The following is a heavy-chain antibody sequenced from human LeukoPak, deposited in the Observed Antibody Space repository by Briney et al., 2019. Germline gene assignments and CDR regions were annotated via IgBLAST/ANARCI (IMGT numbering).Heavy chain of an antibody. CDR1: GFTFSSYS. CDR2: ISSSSSYI. J-gene: IGHJ4*02. CDR3: ARDRVMTTVTTTTDY. D-gene: IGHD4-17*01. V-gene: IGHV3-21*01. Sequence: GGSLRLSCAASGFTFSSYSMTWVRQAPGKGLEWVSSISSSSSYIYYADSVKGRFTISRDNAKNSLYLQMNSLRAEDTAVYYCARDRVMTTVTTTTDYWGQGTLVTVSS.